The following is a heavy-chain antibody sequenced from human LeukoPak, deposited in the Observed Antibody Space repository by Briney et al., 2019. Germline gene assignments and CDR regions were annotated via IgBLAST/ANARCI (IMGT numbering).Heavy chain of an antibody. V-gene: IGHV4-61*01. J-gene: IGHJ4*02. Sequence: PSETLSLTCTVSGGSVSSGSYYWSWIRQPPGKGLEWIGYIYYSGSTNYNPSLKSRVTISVDTSKNQFSLKLSSVTAADTAVYYCARGGGYYAIDYWGQGTLVTVSS. CDR3: ARGGGYYAIDY. D-gene: IGHD1-26*01. CDR2: IYYSGST. CDR1: GGSVSSGSYY.